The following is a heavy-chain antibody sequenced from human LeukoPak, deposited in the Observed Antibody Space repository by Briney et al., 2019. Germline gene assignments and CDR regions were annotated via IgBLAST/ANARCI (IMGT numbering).Heavy chain of an antibody. Sequence: SETLSPTCTVSGDSISTYYWSWIRQPPGKGLDWIAYIYHSGTTNYNPSLKSRVTISEDTSKNQVSLNLTSVTAADTAVYYCARQKYDYGANHWYFDLWGRGTLVTVSS. CDR2: IYHSGTT. J-gene: IGHJ2*01. V-gene: IGHV4-59*08. CDR1: GDSISTYY. CDR3: ARQKYDYGANHWYFDL. D-gene: IGHD4/OR15-4a*01.